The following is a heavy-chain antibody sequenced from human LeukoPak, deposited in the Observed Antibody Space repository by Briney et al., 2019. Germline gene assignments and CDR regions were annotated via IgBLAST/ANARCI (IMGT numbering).Heavy chain of an antibody. Sequence: QPGGSLRLSCAASGFTFSGCGMHWVRQAPGKGLEWVAFVWYDGRDKYYADSVKGRFTISRDNSKNTLYLQMNSLRAEDTAMYYCARAGDGYSAYNWFDPWGQGTLVTVSS. CDR3: ARAGDGYSAYNWFDP. CDR1: GFTFSGCG. D-gene: IGHD5-24*01. V-gene: IGHV3-30*02. CDR2: VWYDGRDK. J-gene: IGHJ5*02.